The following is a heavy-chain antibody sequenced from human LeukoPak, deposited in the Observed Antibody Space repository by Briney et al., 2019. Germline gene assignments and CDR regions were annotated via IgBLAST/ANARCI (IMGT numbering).Heavy chain of an antibody. D-gene: IGHD2-15*01. Sequence: SVKVSCKASGGTFSSYAISWVRQAPGQGLEWMGGIIPIFGTANYAQKFQGRVTITADKSTSTAYMELSSLRSEDAAVYYCARALGYCSGGSCYSLDYWGQGTLVTVSS. V-gene: IGHV1-69*06. CDR3: ARALGYCSGGSCYSLDY. J-gene: IGHJ4*02. CDR1: GGTFSSYA. CDR2: IIPIFGTA.